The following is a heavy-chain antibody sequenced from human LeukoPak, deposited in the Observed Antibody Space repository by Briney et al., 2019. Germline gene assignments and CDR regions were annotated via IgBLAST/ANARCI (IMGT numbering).Heavy chain of an antibody. CDR3: AREKFLGRLTRVLDT. Sequence: SETLSLTCVVNNGSFTEYFWSWIRQPPGKGLEWTGEVYHSGSTNYNPSLKSRLSISADMSKKQFSLKLNSVTAADTAVYYCAREKFLGRLTRVLDTWGQGTLVTVSS. J-gene: IGHJ5*02. CDR2: VYHSGST. V-gene: IGHV4-34*01. CDR1: NGSFTEYF. D-gene: IGHD3-3*01.